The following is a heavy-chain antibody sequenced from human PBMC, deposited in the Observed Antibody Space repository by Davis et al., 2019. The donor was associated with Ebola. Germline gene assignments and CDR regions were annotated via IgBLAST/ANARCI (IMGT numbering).Heavy chain of an antibody. D-gene: IGHD4-17*01. CDR1: GYTFTSYT. V-gene: IGHV1-3*01. Sequence: AASVKVSCKASGYTFTSYTMHWVRQAPGQRLEWMGWINAGNGNTKYSQRFQGRVTITRDTSTSTAYMELSSLRSEDTAVYYCAREVLTTVTPPYYYYGMDVWGQGTTVTVSS. CDR3: AREVLTTVTPPYYYYGMDV. CDR2: INAGNGNT. J-gene: IGHJ6*02.